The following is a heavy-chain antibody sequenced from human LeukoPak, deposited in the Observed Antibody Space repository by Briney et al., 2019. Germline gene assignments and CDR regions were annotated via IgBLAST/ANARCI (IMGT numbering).Heavy chain of an antibody. D-gene: IGHD3-22*01. CDR2: VYHSGST. Sequence: SETLSLTCAVSDYSISSGNYWGWIRQPPGKGLEWIGSVYHSGSTHYSPSLKSRVTIAVDTSKNQFSLKLSSVTAADTAVYYCARLTQRYDSSGYYYNYYYYMDVWGKGTTVTVSS. CDR3: ARLTQRYDSSGYYYNYYYYMDV. J-gene: IGHJ6*03. V-gene: IGHV4-38-2*01. CDR1: DYSISSGNY.